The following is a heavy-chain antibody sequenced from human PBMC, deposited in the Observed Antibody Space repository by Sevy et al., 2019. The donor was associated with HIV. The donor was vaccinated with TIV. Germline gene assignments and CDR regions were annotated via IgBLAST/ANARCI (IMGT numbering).Heavy chain of an antibody. J-gene: IGHJ3*02. Sequence: SETLSLTCAVYGGSFTGYSWSWIRQPPGKGLEWIGDINHSGSTNYNPSLKSRVTISIDTSKNQFSLKLRSVTAADTAVYDCARRSLSHDAFDIWGQGTMVTVSS. CDR3: ARRSLSHDAFDI. CDR1: GGSFTGYS. V-gene: IGHV4-34*01. D-gene: IGHD3-10*01. CDR2: INHSGST.